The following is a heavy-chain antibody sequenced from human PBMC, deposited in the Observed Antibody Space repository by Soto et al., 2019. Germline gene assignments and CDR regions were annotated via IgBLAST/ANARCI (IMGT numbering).Heavy chain of an antibody. J-gene: IGHJ3*02. V-gene: IGHV1-46*01. D-gene: IGHD3-22*01. CDR2: INPSGGST. Sequence: ASVKVSCKASGYTFTSYCMHWVRQAPGQGLEWMGIINPSGGSTSYAQKFQGRVTMTRDTSTSTVYMELSSLRSEDTAVYYCARNPYYYDSSGYYYPEAFDIWGQGTMVTVSS. CDR3: ARNPYYYDSSGYYYPEAFDI. CDR1: GYTFTSYC.